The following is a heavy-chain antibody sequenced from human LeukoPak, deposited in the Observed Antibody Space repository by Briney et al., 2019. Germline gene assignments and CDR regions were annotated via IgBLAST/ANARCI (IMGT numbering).Heavy chain of an antibody. CDR1: GGTFSSYA. CDR3: ARSRVLHYFDY. V-gene: IGHV1-2*02. D-gene: IGHD4/OR15-4a*01. CDR2: INPNSGGT. J-gene: IGHJ4*02. Sequence: ASVKVSCKASGGTFSSYAISWVRQAPGQGLEWMGWINPNSGGTNYAQKFQGRVTMTRDTSISTAYMELSRLRSDDTAVYYCARSRVLHYFDYWGQGTLVTVSS.